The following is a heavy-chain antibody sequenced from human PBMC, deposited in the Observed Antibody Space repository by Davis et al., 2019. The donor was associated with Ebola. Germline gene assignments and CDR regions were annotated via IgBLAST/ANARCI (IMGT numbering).Heavy chain of an antibody. D-gene: IGHD5-18*01. CDR1: GYSFTSYC. V-gene: IGHV5-51*01. Sequence: GESLKISCKGSGYSFTSYCIGWVRQMPGKGLEWMGIIYPGDSDTRYSPSFQGQVTISADTSISTSYLQWSSLTASDTAMYYCARHGVDTAMVTYYYNGMDVWGQGTTVTVSS. J-gene: IGHJ6*02. CDR3: ARHGVDTAMVTYYYNGMDV. CDR2: IYPGDSDT.